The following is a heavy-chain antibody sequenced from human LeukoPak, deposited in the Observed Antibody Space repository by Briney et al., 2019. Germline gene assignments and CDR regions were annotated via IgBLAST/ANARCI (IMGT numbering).Heavy chain of an antibody. V-gene: IGHV3-48*03. D-gene: IGHD2-8*01. CDR1: GFTFSSDE. Sequence: GGSLRLSCAASGFTFSSDEMNLVRQVPGKGLEWVPYISSSGRTTYYADSMTGRFTISRENAKNTLYLQMDSLRAEDTAVYYCARGYIVRGMDVWGQGPTVIVSS. CDR3: ARGYIVRGMDV. CDR2: ISSSGRTT. J-gene: IGHJ6*02.